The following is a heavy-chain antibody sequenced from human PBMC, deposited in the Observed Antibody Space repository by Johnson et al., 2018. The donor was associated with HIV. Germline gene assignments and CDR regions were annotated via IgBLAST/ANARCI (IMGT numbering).Heavy chain of an antibody. J-gene: IGHJ3*01. CDR3: ARKQWLAKISSDAFDF. D-gene: IGHD6-19*01. V-gene: IGHV3-74*01. CDR1: GFTFSNYW. CDR2: IYSDGTST. Sequence: VKLVESGGGLVQPGGSLRLSCAASGFTFSNYWMHWVRQVPGKGLEWVSRIYSDGTSTTYADSVKGRFTISRDNAKNTLYLQMNSLRAEDTAVYYCARKQWLAKISSDAFDFWCQGTMVTFSS.